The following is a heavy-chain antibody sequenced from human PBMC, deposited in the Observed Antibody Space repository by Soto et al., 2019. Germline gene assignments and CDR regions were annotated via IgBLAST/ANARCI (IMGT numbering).Heavy chain of an antibody. CDR1: GFTFSSYD. CDR3: VRSRTAPMLAHNWFDP. V-gene: IGHV3-21*01. Sequence: VQLVESGGGLVKPGGSLRLSCAASGFTFSSYDMNWVRQAPGKGLEYVSSITTSGSYIYYGDSVRGRFTISRDNAKNSLFLQTNSLSADDPAAYYCVRSRTAPMLAHNWFDPWGQRTLVTVSS. CDR2: ITTSGSYI. D-gene: IGHD2-8*01. J-gene: IGHJ5*02.